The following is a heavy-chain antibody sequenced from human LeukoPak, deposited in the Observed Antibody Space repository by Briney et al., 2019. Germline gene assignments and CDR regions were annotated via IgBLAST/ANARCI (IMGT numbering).Heavy chain of an antibody. CDR1: GGSISSSSYY. J-gene: IGHJ4*02. V-gene: IGHV4-39*01. D-gene: IGHD6-13*01. Sequence: SETLSLTCTVSGGSISSSSYYWGWIRQPPGKXXXXXXXXYYRGSTYYNPSLKSRVTISVDTSKNQFSLKLSSVTAADAAVYYCARLPEPGIAAAGTFDYWGQGTLVTVSS. CDR2: XYYRGST. CDR3: ARLPEPGIAAAGTFDY.